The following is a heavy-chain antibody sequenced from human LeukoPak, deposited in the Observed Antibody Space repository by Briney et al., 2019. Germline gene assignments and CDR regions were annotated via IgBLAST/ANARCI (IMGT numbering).Heavy chain of an antibody. D-gene: IGHD3-9*01. Sequence: SVKVSCKASGYTFTSYGISWVRQAPGQGLEWMGWISAYNGNTNYAQKLQGRVTMTTDTSTSTAYMELRSLRSEDTAVYYCARGDRLPGYSAPVGDYWGQGTLVTVSS. CDR1: GYTFTSYG. J-gene: IGHJ4*02. CDR2: ISAYNGNT. CDR3: ARGDRLPGYSAPVGDY. V-gene: IGHV1-18*01.